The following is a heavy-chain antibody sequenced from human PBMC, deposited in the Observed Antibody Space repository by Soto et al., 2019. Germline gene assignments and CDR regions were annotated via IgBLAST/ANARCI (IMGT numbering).Heavy chain of an antibody. Sequence: PVGSLRLSCAASGFTFSSYAMSWVRQAPGKGLEWVSAISGSGGTTYYADSVKGRFTISRDNSKNTVYVQMNSLRAEDTAIYYCAKGIYGGGGYYYYGRDVGGQGTTVTVSS. CDR1: GFTFSSYA. D-gene: IGHD3-16*01. V-gene: IGHV3-23*01. CDR3: AKGIYGGGGYYYYGRDV. J-gene: IGHJ6*02. CDR2: ISGSGGTT.